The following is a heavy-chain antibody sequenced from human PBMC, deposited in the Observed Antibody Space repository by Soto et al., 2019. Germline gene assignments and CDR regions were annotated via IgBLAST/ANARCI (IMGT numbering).Heavy chain of an antibody. CDR3: ARESHDILTGPPWVWYFDL. CDR1: GGSFSGHY. V-gene: IGHV4-34*01. J-gene: IGHJ2*01. CDR2: INDRGSI. D-gene: IGHD3-9*01. Sequence: QVQLQQWGAGPLRPLETLSLTCGVSGGSFSGHYFAWIRQSPGKGLAWIGEINDRGSINYNPSLNSRVIISVDTSKNHYSLKLRSVTAADTDVYYCARESHDILTGPPWVWYFDLWGRGTLVTVSS.